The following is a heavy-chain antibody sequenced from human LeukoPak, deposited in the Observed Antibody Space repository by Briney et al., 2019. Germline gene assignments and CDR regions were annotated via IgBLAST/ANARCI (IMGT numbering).Heavy chain of an antibody. Sequence: SETLSLTCTVSGGSISSYYWSWIRQPPGKGLEWIGYIYYSGSTNYNPSLKSRVTISVDTSKNQFSLKLSSVTAADTAVYYCASNYYDSSGYYLEYFQHWGQGTLVTVSS. V-gene: IGHV4-59*01. D-gene: IGHD3-22*01. CDR3: ASNYYDSSGYYLEYFQH. CDR2: IYYSGST. J-gene: IGHJ1*01. CDR1: GGSISSYY.